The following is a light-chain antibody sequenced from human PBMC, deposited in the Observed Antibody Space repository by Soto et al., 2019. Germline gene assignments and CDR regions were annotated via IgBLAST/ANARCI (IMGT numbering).Light chain of an antibody. CDR3: QQSYSTPRT. Sequence: DIQMTQSPSSLSASVGDRVTITCRASQSISSHLNWYQQKPGKAPKVLIYGASSLQSGVPSRFSGSGFGTDFTLTISSLQPEDFATYYCQQSYSTPRTFGQRTIMEIK. CDR1: QSISSH. V-gene: IGKV1-39*01. CDR2: GAS. J-gene: IGKJ2*01.